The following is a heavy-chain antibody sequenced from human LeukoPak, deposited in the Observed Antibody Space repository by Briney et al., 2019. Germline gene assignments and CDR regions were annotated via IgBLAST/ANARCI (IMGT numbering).Heavy chain of an antibody. CDR3: ARGSAVVNGDYAFF. V-gene: IGHV3-30-3*01. CDR1: GFTFSSYA. D-gene: IGHD4-17*01. J-gene: IGHJ4*02. CDR2: ISYDGSNK. Sequence: GGSLRLSCAASGFTFSSYAMHWVRQAPGKGLEWVAVISYDGSNKYYADSVKGRFTISRDNSKNTLYLQMNSLRAEDTAVYYCARGSAVVNGDYAFFWGQGTLVTVSS.